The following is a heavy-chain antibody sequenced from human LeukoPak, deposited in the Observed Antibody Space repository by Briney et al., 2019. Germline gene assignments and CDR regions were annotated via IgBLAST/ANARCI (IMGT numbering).Heavy chain of an antibody. CDR2: IYHSGST. D-gene: IGHD1-26*01. Sequence: SETLSLTCTVSGYSISSGYYWGWIRQPPGKGLEWIGSIYHSGSTYYNPSLKSRVTVSLDTSKNHFSLKLSSVTAADTAVYYCATSIYTGSYNWFDPWGQGTLVTVSS. CDR1: GYSISSGYY. J-gene: IGHJ5*02. CDR3: ATSIYTGSYNWFDP. V-gene: IGHV4-38-2*02.